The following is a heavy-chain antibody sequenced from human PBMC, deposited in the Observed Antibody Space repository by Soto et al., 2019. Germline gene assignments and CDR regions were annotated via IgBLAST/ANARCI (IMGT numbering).Heavy chain of an antibody. J-gene: IGHJ5*02. V-gene: IGHV4-31*03. CDR3: ARSVFP. CDR1: GGSITSGGYY. CDR2: IYYSGFT. Sequence: QVQLQESGPGLVKPSQTLSLTCTVSGGSITSGGYYWSWIRQPPGKGLEWIGYIYYSGFTYYNPSLKRRFPISVDTSKDQFSLKLSSVTAADTAMYYCARSVFPWGQGTLVTVSS.